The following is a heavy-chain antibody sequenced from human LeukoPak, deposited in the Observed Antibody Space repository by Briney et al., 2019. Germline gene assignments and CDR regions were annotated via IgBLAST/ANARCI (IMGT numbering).Heavy chain of an antibody. CDR2: IYYTGST. Sequence: PSETLSLTCTVSGGSITNSNSHWVWIRQPPGKGLEWIGSIYYTGSTYYNPSLKSRVTLSLDTSNKRFSLKLNSVTAADTAVYYCARALGTGLVDYWGQGTLVTVSS. J-gene: IGHJ4*02. CDR1: GGSITNSNSH. V-gene: IGHV4-39*07. D-gene: IGHD2-8*02. CDR3: ARALGTGLVDY.